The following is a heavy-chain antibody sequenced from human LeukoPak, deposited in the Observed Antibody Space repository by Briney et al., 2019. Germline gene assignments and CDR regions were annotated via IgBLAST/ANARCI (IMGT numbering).Heavy chain of an antibody. J-gene: IGHJ6*03. CDR1: GGSFSGYY. V-gene: IGHV4-59*10. CDR3: ARVGGGYSSSWYTPENYYYMDV. D-gene: IGHD6-13*01. CDR2: IYTSGST. Sequence: PSETLSLTCAVYGGSFSGYYWSWIRQPAGKGLEWIGRIYTSGSTNYNPSLKSRVTMSVDTSKNQFSLKLSSVTAADTAVYYCARVGGGYSSSWYTPENYYYMDVWGKGTTVTVSS.